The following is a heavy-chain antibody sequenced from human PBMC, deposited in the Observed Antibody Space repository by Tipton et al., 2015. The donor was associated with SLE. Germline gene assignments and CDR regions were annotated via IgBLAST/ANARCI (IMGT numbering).Heavy chain of an antibody. CDR2: LHPSTGGA. D-gene: IGHD3-10*01. CDR1: GYPFIDYY. V-gene: IGHV1-2*02. Sequence: QLVQSGAEVVKPGASVTVSCKASGYPFIDYYMHWIRQAPGQGLQLMGWLHPSTGGAHYSQTFQGRVTMTGDTSINTAYMQLSRLTFDDTAIYFCARSRRHSRPGAASDFWGQGTLVTVSS. J-gene: IGHJ4*02. CDR3: ARSRRHSRPGAASDF.